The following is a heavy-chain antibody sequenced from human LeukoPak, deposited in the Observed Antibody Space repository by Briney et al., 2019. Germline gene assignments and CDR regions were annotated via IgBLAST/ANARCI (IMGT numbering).Heavy chain of an antibody. J-gene: IGHJ4*02. CDR1: GFTFSSYA. D-gene: IGHD2-2*01. V-gene: IGHV3-30-3*01. CDR3: ARDHVVVPAAMAGGGWRSYYFDY. Sequence: QPGGSLRLSCAASGFTFSSYAMHWVRQAPGKGLEWVAVISYDGSNKYYADSVKGRFTISRDNSKNTLYLQMNSLRAEDTAVYYCARDHVVVPAAMAGGGWRSYYFDYWGQGTLVTVSS. CDR2: ISYDGSNK.